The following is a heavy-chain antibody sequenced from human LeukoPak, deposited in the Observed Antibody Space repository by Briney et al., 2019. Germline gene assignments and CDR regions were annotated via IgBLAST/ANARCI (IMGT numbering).Heavy chain of an antibody. Sequence: GGSLRLSCAASGFTFSSYDMLWVRQATGKGLEWVSAIGTAGDTYYPGSVKGRFTISRENAKNSLYLQMNSLRAGDTAVYYCARAPDSSGVFDYWGQGTLVTVSS. CDR2: IGTAGDT. CDR1: GFTFSSYD. D-gene: IGHD2-15*01. V-gene: IGHV3-13*01. J-gene: IGHJ4*02. CDR3: ARAPDSSGVFDY.